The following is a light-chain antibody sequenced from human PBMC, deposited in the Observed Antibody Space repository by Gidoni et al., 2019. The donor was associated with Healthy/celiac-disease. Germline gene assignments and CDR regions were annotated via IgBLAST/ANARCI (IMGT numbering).Light chain of an antibody. J-gene: IGLJ2*01. CDR1: SSNIGAGYD. CDR3: QSYDSNSDVV. Sequence: QSVLTQPPSVSGAPGQRVTISCTGSSSNIGAGYDVHWYQQLPGTAPKLLIYGNSNRPSGVPDRFSGSKSGTSASLAITGLQAEDEADYYCQSYDSNSDVVFGGGTKLTVL. V-gene: IGLV1-40*01. CDR2: GNS.